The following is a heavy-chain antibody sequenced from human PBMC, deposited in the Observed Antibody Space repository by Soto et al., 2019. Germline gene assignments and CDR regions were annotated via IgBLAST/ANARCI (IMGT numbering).Heavy chain of an antibody. Sequence: QVQLVQSGAEVKKPGSSVKVSCKASGGTFSSYAISWVRQAPGQGLEWMGGIIPISDTTNYAQKFQGRVTITVDESTSTAYVELSSLRSADTAVYYCARSQGSSTSLEIYYYYYYGMDVWGQGTTVTVSS. CDR2: IIPISDTT. D-gene: IGHD2-2*01. CDR3: ARSQGSSTSLEIYYYYYYGMDV. J-gene: IGHJ6*02. CDR1: GGTFSSYA. V-gene: IGHV1-69*01.